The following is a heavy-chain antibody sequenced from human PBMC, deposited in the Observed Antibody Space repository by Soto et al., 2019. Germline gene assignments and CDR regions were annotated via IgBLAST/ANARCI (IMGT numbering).Heavy chain of an antibody. D-gene: IGHD1-26*01. J-gene: IGHJ5*02. CDR1: EFTVSTYG. CDR2: IWDDGYNK. CDR3: ARDGKADYFSGGWFDP. V-gene: IGHV3-33*01. Sequence: QVQLVESGGGVVQPGRSLRLSCAASEFTVSTYGMHWVRQAPGKGLEWVAVIWDDGYNKYYADSVKGRFTISRDKSKNTLYLQMNSLRAEDTAVYYCARDGKADYFSGGWFDPWGQGTLVTVSS.